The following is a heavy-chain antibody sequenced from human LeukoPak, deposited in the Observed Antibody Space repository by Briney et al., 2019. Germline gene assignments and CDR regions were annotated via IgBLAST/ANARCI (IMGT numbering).Heavy chain of an antibody. CDR1: GLFLSDVK. J-gene: IGHJ4*02. Sequence: GGSLSPSCAASGLFLSDVKMNWVRQAPGKGLGWVSNISSGSSTIYYADSVKGRFTISRDNAKNSLYLQMNSLTDEDTAVYYCAREPPGNYDSSGHYYAYFDCWGQGTLVTVSS. V-gene: IGHV3-48*02. D-gene: IGHD3-22*01. CDR3: AREPPGNYDSSGHYYAYFDC. CDR2: ISSGSSTI.